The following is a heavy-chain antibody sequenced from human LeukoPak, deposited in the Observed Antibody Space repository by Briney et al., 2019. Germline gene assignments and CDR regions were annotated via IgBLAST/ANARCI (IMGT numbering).Heavy chain of an antibody. CDR3: ARFDGDYTDY. Sequence: PSETLSLTCTVSSGSVSNNYWTWIRQPAGKGLEWIGRIYASGSTDYNPSLKSRVTMSVDTSKNQFSLNLGSLTAADTAVYYCARFDGDYTDYWGQGTLVTVSS. CDR2: IYASGST. J-gene: IGHJ4*02. CDR1: SGSVSNNY. D-gene: IGHD4-17*01. V-gene: IGHV4-4*07.